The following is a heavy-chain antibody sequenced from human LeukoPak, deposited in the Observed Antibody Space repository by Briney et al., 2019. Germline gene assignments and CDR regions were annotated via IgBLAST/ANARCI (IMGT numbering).Heavy chain of an antibody. Sequence: GGSLRLSCAASGFTFSNYWMTWVRQAPGKGLEWVAYLKPDGSAAYYMNSVRGRFTISRDNAKNSLYLQMNSLRAEDTAVYYCARDGAYSSSPNWFDPWGQGTLVTVSS. J-gene: IGHJ5*02. D-gene: IGHD6-6*01. V-gene: IGHV3-7*01. CDR3: ARDGAYSSSPNWFDP. CDR1: GFTFSNYW. CDR2: LKPDGSAA.